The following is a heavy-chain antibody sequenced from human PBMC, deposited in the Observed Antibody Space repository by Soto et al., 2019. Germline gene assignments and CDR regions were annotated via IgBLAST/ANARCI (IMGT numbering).Heavy chain of an antibody. D-gene: IGHD5-12*01. Sequence: PSEPLSVTCAVFGGYFRGHYWSWIIKPTGKGLEWIGEINHSGSTNYNPSLKSRVTISVDTSKNQFSLKLSSVTAADTAVYYCASRKDIVATIRRSRYNWFDPWGQGTLVTVSS. CDR3: ASRKDIVATIRRSRYNWFDP. CDR2: INHSGST. CDR1: GGYFRGHY. V-gene: IGHV4-34*01. J-gene: IGHJ5*02.